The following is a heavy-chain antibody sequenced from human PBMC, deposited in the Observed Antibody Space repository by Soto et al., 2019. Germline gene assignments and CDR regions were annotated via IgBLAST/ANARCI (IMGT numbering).Heavy chain of an antibody. J-gene: IGHJ4*02. CDR3: ARGPVNPVIQLWLYFDY. CDR2: IIPIFGTA. D-gene: IGHD5-18*01. V-gene: IGHV1-69*13. Sequence: GASVKVSCKASGGTFSSYAISWVRQAPGQGLEWMGGIIPIFGTANYAQKFQGRVTITADESTSTAYMELSSLRSEDTAVYYCARGPVNPVIQLWLYFDYWGQGTLVTVSS. CDR1: GGTFSSYA.